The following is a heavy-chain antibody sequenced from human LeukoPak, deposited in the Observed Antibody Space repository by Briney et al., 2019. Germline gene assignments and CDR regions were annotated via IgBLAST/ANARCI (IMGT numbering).Heavy chain of an antibody. CDR1: GYTFTSYY. CDR3: ARDSRRYYYDSSGYNDY. Sequence: ASVKVSCKASGYTFTSYYMHWVRQAPGQGLEWMGIINPSGGSTSYAQKFQGRVTMTRDTPTSTVYMELSSLRSEDTAVYYCARDSRRYYYDSSGYNDYWGQGTLVTVSS. V-gene: IGHV1-46*01. J-gene: IGHJ4*02. CDR2: INPSGGST. D-gene: IGHD3-22*01.